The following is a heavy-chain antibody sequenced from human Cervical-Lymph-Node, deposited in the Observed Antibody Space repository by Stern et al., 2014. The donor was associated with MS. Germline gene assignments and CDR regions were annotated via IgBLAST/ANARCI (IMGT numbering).Heavy chain of an antibody. CDR1: GGSFSLDT. CDR2: LTPMFGTS. J-gene: IGHJ4*02. Sequence: QVQLVQSGAEVKKPGSSVKASCKASGGSFSLDTISWVRQAPGQGLEWMGGLTPMFGTSNYAQKFQGRVTTTADVSTSTAYMELTSLRSEDTAVYFCARDQGGIADSWGQGTLVIVSS. V-gene: IGHV1-69*01. CDR3: ARDQGGIADS. D-gene: IGHD6-13*01.